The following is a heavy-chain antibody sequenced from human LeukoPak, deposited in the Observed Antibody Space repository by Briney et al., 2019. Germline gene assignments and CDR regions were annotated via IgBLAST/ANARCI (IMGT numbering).Heavy chain of an antibody. J-gene: IGHJ5*02. CDR1: GDSINNYD. CDR3: ARRGYYGSGTYFYSWFDP. CDR2: IYYSGST. Sequence: SETLSLTCTVSGDSINNYDWSWIRQPPGKGLEWIGYIYYSGSTTYNPSLKSRGTISVDTSKNQFFLKLSSVTPADPAVYSCARRGYYGSGTYFYSWFDPWGQGTLVTVSS. V-gene: IGHV4-59*08. D-gene: IGHD3-10*01.